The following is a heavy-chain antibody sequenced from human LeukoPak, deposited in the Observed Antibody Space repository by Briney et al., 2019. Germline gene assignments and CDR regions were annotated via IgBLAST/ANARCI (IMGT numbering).Heavy chain of an antibody. D-gene: IGHD2-2*01. CDR1: GGTFSSYA. V-gene: IGHV1-69*13. J-gene: IGHJ5*02. Sequence: SVKVSCKASGGTFSSYAISWVRQAPGQGLEWMGGIIPIFGTANYAQKFQGRVTITADESTSTAYMELSSLRSEDTAVYYCARDPAAYCSSTSCPNNWFDPWGQGTLATVSS. CDR2: IIPIFGTA. CDR3: ARDPAAYCSSTSCPNNWFDP.